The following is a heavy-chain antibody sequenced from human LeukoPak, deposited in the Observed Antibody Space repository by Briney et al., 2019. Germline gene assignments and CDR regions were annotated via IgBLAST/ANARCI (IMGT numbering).Heavy chain of an antibody. CDR1: GFTFSSYG. J-gene: IGHJ6*02. CDR3: ARDRHCANGVCHSPPGMDV. Sequence: GRSLRLSCAASGFTFSSYGMHWVRQAPGKGLEWVADICFVGKNEHFADSVKGRFTISRDNSKNTMYLQINSLRAEDTAVYYCARDRHCANGVCHSPPGMDVWGQGTTVTVSS. CDR2: ICFVGKNE. D-gene: IGHD2-8*01. V-gene: IGHV3-33*01.